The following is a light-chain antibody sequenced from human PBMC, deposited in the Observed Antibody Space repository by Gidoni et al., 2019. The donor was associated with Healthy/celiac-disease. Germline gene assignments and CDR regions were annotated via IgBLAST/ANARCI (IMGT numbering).Light chain of an antibody. CDR3: QSYDSSLSGSV. V-gene: IGLV1-40*01. CDR1: SSNIWAGYD. Sequence: QSVLTQPPSVSGAPGQRVTLSCTGSSSNIWAGYDVHWYQQLPGTAHKLLIYGNSNRPSGVPDRFSGSKSGTSASLAITGLQAEDEADYYCQSYDSSLSGSVFGGGTKLTVL. J-gene: IGLJ2*01. CDR2: GNS.